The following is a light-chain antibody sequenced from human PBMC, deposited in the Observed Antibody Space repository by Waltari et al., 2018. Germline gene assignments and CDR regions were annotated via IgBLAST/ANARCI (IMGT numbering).Light chain of an antibody. CDR2: GAS. J-gene: IGKJ1*01. V-gene: IGKV3D-11*02. CDR1: QSVRSS. CDR3: QQRSNWQWT. Sequence: ETVLTQSPATLSLSPGERATLSCRASQSVRSSLSWYQQKRGQAPRLLIYGASNRATGIPARFSGSGSGTDFTLTISSLEPEYFAFYYCQQRSNWQWTFGQGTKVE.